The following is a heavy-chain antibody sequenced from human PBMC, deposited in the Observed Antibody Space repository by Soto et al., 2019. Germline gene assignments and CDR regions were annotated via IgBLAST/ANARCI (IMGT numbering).Heavy chain of an antibody. CDR3: AKVDCSGGSCYSGY. Sequence: EVQLLESGGGLVQPGGSLRLSCASSGFTFSSYAMSWVRQAPGKGLEWVSAISGSGGSTYYADSVKGRFTISRDNSKNTLYLQMNSLRAEDTAVYYCAKVDCSGGSCYSGYWGQGTLVTVSS. CDR1: GFTFSSYA. J-gene: IGHJ4*02. V-gene: IGHV3-23*01. CDR2: ISGSGGST. D-gene: IGHD2-15*01.